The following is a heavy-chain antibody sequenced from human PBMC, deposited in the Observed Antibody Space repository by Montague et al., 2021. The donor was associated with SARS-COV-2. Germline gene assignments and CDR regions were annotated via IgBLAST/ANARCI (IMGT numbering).Heavy chain of an antibody. Sequence: SETLSLTRSVSGGSITSSSYYWGWIRQSPGKGLKWIGNIYYSGSTYYNPSLKSRVTISVDTSKYQFSLKLSSVTAADTAVYYCVSLWKYGSGSHYAPWDYYNYGVDVWGQGTTVTVSS. D-gene: IGHD3-10*01. CDR3: VSLWKYGSGSHYAPWDYYNYGVDV. CDR1: GGSITSSSYY. J-gene: IGHJ6*02. V-gene: IGHV4-39*01. CDR2: IYYSGST.